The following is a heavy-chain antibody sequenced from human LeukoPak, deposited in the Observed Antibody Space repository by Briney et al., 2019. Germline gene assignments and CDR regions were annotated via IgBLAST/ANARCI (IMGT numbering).Heavy chain of an antibody. CDR3: ARDYYDSSGYYYGDY. CDR1: GYTFTSYY. V-gene: IGHV1-46*01. D-gene: IGHD3-22*01. Sequence: ASVKVSCKASGYTFTSYYMHWVRQAPGQGLEWMGIINPSGGSTSYAQKFQGRVTMTRDTSTSTVHMELSSLRSEDTAVYYCARDYYDSSGYYYGDYWGQGTLVTVSS. J-gene: IGHJ4*02. CDR2: INPSGGST.